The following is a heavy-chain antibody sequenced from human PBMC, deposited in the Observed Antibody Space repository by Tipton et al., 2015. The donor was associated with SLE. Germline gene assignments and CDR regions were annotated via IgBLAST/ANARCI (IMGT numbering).Heavy chain of an antibody. Sequence: TLSLTCTVSGGSISSYYWSWIRQPPGKGLEWIGHIHASGGTTYNPSLKSRVTISVDASKNRFSLQLTSVTASDTAVYYCARDSATLRWYLWGQGTLVTVSS. CDR2: IHASGGT. CDR3: ARDSATLRWYL. D-gene: IGHD4-23*01. J-gene: IGHJ4*02. CDR1: GGSISSYY. V-gene: IGHV4-4*08.